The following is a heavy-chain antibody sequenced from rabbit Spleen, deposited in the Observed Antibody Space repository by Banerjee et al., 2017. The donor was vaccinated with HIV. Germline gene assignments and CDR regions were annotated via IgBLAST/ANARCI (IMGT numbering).Heavy chain of an antibody. CDR1: GFDFSGYG. D-gene: IGHD2-1*01. V-gene: IGHV1S45*01. CDR3: ARGSAAMTMVITGYYLSL. Sequence: QEQLVESGGGLVQPGGSLKLSCKASGFDFSGYGVSWVRQAPGKGLEWIGCIYTGDGSTAYASWAKGRFTVSKTSSTTVTLQLNGLTAADTATYFCARGSAAMTMVITGYYLSLWGPGTLVTVS. J-gene: IGHJ6*01. CDR2: IYTGDGST.